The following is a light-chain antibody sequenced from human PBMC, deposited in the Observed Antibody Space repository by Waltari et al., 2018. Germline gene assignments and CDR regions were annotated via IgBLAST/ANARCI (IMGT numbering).Light chain of an antibody. CDR3: QSFDSSLSDV. V-gene: IGLV1-40*01. CDR2: TNY. CDR1: RSNIGAGYD. J-gene: IGLJ1*01. Sequence: QPVLTQPPSVSGAPGQSVTISCTGTRSNIGAGYDVHWYRQLPGTAPKLLIYTNYNRTSGVPDRFSGSKSDTSAYLVIAGLQAEDEADYYCQSFDSSLSDVFGTGTKVTVL.